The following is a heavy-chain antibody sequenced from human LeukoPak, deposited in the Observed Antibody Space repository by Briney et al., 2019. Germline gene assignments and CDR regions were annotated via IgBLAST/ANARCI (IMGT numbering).Heavy chain of an antibody. CDR2: ISSNGGST. D-gene: IGHD3-16*01. J-gene: IGHJ4*02. V-gene: IGHV3-64*04. CDR3: AKGGGEDWPFDY. Sequence: HWVRQAPGKGLEYVSAISSNGGSTYYADSVKGRFTISRDNSKNTLYLQMNSLRAEDTAIYYCAKGGGEDWPFDYWGQGTLVTVSS.